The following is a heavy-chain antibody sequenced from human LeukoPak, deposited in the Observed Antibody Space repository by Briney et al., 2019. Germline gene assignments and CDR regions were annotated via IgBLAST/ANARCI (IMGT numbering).Heavy chain of an antibody. CDR1: GFTFSSYA. CDR3: AKGPYYDILTGLDFDY. Sequence: GGSLRLSCEASGFTFSSYAMSWVRQAPGKGLEWVSSISGSGGSTYYADSVKGRFTISRDNSKNTVYLEMNSLRTEDTAVYYCAKGPYYDILTGLDFDYWGQGTLVTVSS. V-gene: IGHV3-23*01. D-gene: IGHD3-9*01. J-gene: IGHJ4*02. CDR2: ISGSGGST.